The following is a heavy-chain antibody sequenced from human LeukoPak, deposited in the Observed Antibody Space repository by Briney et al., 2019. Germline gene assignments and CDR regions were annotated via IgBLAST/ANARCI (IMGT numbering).Heavy chain of an antibody. J-gene: IGHJ4*02. CDR2: IDTSSTTM. CDR1: GLTFSKYS. D-gene: IGHD3-22*01. CDR3: ARDPTHGYYDSSGYPIDY. V-gene: IGHV3-48*04. Sequence: GGSLRLSCAASGLTFSKYSMTWVRQAPGKGLEWVSFIDTSSTTMYYTDSVKGRFTISRDNANNSLYLQMNSLKVEDTAIYYCARDPTHGYYDSSGYPIDYWGQGTLVTVSS.